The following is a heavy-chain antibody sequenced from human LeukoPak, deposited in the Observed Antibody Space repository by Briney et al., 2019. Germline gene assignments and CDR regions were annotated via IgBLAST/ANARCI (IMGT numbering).Heavy chain of an antibody. Sequence: GGPLRLSCAASGFTVSSNYMSWVRQAAGKGLEWVSVIYSGGSTYYADSVKGRFTISRDNSKNTVYLQMNSPRAEDTAVYYCARDLNYDSAYWGQGTLVTVSS. D-gene: IGHD3-22*01. CDR1: GFTVSSNY. V-gene: IGHV3-53*01. CDR3: ARDLNYDSAY. CDR2: IYSGGST. J-gene: IGHJ4*02.